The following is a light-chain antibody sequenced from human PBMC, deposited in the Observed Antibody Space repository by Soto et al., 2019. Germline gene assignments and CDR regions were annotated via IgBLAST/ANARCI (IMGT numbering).Light chain of an antibody. CDR3: QESFSTRYT. CDR1: QIISTY. J-gene: IGKJ2*01. Sequence: DIQMPQSPSSLSASVGDEVTINCRASQIISTYLNWYQQKPGKAPKLLLHAALTLQAGVPPRGSASRSGTDFTLTITGLQPEDFATYYCQESFSTRYTFGQGTKVEIK. CDR2: AAL. V-gene: IGKV1-39*01.